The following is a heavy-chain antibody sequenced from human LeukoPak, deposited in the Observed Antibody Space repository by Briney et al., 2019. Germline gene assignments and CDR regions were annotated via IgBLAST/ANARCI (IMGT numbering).Heavy chain of an antibody. J-gene: IGHJ6*02. CDR1: GFTVTSYD. V-gene: IGHV3-23*01. CDR3: ARDLKIAAAGRPPQYYYYGMDV. CDR2: IGDGGGST. Sequence: GGSLRLSCAASGFTVTSYDMAWVRQAPGKGLEWVSSIGDGGGSTYADSVKGRFTISRDNAKNSLYLQMNSLRAEDTAVYYCARDLKIAAAGRPPQYYYYGMDVWGQGTTVTVSS. D-gene: IGHD6-13*01.